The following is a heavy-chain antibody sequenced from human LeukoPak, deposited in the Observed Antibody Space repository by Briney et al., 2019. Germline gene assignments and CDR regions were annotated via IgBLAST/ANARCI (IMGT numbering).Heavy chain of an antibody. J-gene: IGHJ3*02. CDR2: IYSGGST. CDR1: GFTVSSNY. V-gene: IGHV3-66*02. CDR3: AIGLDGYRSPIDI. D-gene: IGHD5-18*01. Sequence: PGGYLRFSCAGSGFTVSSNYMSWVRPAPGQELEGVTVIYSGGSTYYADSVKGRFTISRDNSKNELYLQMNSLKAEDTAVYYCAIGLDGYRSPIDIWRQGAMVTVSS.